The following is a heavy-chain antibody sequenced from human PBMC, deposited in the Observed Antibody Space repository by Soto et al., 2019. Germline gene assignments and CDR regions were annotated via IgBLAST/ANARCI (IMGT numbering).Heavy chain of an antibody. Sequence: QVQLVQSGAELRKPGSAVKLSCKASGGTFSNSPISWVRQIPGQGPEWMGRIIPSPARTIYSRKFRGRVTLAAXXSTQTVYMTLSSLTTEDSGVYYCARDQVGASSFDYWGQGTRVTVSS. CDR1: GGTFSNSP. CDR2: IIPSPART. V-gene: IGHV1-69*08. CDR3: ARDQVGASSFDY. D-gene: IGHD1-26*01. J-gene: IGHJ4*02.